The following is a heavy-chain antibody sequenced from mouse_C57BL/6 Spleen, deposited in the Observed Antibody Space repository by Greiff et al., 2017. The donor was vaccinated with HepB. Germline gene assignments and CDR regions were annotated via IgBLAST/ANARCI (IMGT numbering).Heavy chain of an antibody. J-gene: IGHJ1*03. D-gene: IGHD1-1*01. Sequence: QVQLQQPGAELVMPGASVKLSCKASGYTFTSYWMHWVKQRPGQGLEWIGEIDPSDSYTNYNQKFKGKSTLTVDKSSSTAYMQLRRLTSEDSAVYYCARAVVATRYFDVWGTGTTVTVSS. CDR3: ARAVVATRYFDV. V-gene: IGHV1-69*01. CDR2: IDPSDSYT. CDR1: GYTFTSYW.